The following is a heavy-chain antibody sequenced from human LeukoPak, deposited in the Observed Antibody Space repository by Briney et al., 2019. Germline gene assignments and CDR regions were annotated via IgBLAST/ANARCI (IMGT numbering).Heavy chain of an antibody. CDR3: ARDLGQFADYYDSSGSPFDY. J-gene: IGHJ4*02. V-gene: IGHV1-46*01. CDR1: GYTFTSYY. D-gene: IGHD3-22*01. Sequence: ASVKVSCKASGYTFTSYYMHWVRQAPGQGLEWMAIINPSGGSTSYAQKFQGRVTMTRDTSTSTVYMELSSLRSEDTAVYYCARDLGQFADYYDSSGSPFDYWGQGTLVTVSS. CDR2: INPSGGST.